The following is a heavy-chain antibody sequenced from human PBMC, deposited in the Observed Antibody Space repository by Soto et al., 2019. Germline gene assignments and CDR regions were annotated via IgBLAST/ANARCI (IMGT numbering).Heavy chain of an antibody. CDR3: ASGKDPAGYYYYGMDV. CDR1: GYTFTSYA. CDR2: INAGNGNT. D-gene: IGHD2-2*01. V-gene: IGHV1-3*01. Sequence: ASVKVSCKASGYTFTSYAMHWVRQAPGQRLEWMGWINAGNGNTKYSQKFQGRVTITRDTSASTAYMELSSLRSEDTAVYYCASGKDPAGYYYYGMDVWGQGTTVTVSS. J-gene: IGHJ6*02.